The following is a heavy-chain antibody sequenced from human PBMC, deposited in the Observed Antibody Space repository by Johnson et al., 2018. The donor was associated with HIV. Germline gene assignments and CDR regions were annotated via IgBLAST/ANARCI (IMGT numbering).Heavy chain of an antibody. Sequence: QVQLVESGGGVVQPGRSLRLSCAASGFTFSSYAMHWVRQAPGKGLEWVAVIWYDGSNNYYADSVKGRFTISKDNSRNTLFLHMNSLRADDTAVYYCAKEGSRGTVTQAPDAFDIWGQGTVVTVSS. CDR1: GFTFSSYA. CDR3: AKEGSRGTVTQAPDAFDI. J-gene: IGHJ3*02. V-gene: IGHV3-33*06. D-gene: IGHD4-17*01. CDR2: IWYDGSNN.